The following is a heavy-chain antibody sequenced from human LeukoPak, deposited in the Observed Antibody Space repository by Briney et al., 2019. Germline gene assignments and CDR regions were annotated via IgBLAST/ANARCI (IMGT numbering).Heavy chain of an antibody. V-gene: IGHV1-18*01. D-gene: IGHD3-10*01. Sequence: ASVKVSCKASGYTFTSYGISWVRQAPGQGLEWMGWISAYNGNTNYAQKLQGGVTMTTDTSTSTAYMELRSLRSDDTAVYYCASQLGEFLPYGAFDIWGQGTMVTVSS. CDR1: GYTFTSYG. CDR2: ISAYNGNT. J-gene: IGHJ3*02. CDR3: ASQLGEFLPYGAFDI.